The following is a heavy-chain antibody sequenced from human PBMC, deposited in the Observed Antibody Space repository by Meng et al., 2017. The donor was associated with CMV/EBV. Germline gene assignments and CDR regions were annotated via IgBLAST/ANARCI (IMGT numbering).Heavy chain of an antibody. Sequence: SETLSLTCAVYGGSFSGYYWSWIRQPPGKGLEWIGEINHSGSTNYNPSLKSRVTISVDTSKNQLSLKLSSVTAADTAVYYCAREGVGCSSTSCFPSSGMDVWGQGTTVTVSS. V-gene: IGHV4-34*01. CDR2: INHSGST. J-gene: IGHJ6*02. D-gene: IGHD2-2*01. CDR3: AREGVGCSSTSCFPSSGMDV. CDR1: GGSFSGYY.